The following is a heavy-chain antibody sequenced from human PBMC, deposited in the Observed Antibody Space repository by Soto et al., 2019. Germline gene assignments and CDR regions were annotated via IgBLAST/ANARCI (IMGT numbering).Heavy chain of an antibody. CDR1: SGSITDYS. V-gene: IGHV4-4*07. Sequence: SETLSLTCVVSSGSITDYSWTWIRRPAGKGLEWIGLIYSSGTTSYNPSLESRVTMSLDTSKKSFSLELTSVTAADTAVSYCARVFYTDSSGYPRPIFDSWGPGTLVTVSS. CDR2: IYSSGTT. D-gene: IGHD3-22*01. J-gene: IGHJ4*02. CDR3: ARVFYTDSSGYPRPIFDS.